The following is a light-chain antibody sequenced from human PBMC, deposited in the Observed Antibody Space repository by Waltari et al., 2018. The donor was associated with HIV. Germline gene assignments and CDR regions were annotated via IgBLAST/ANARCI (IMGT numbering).Light chain of an antibody. CDR3: MQALQTLGT. J-gene: IGKJ2*02. V-gene: IGKV2-28*01. CDR2: LGS. CDR1: QSLLHSNGYNY. Sequence: DIVMTQCPLSLHVTPGEPDSISCRPSQSLLHSNGYNYLDWYLQKPGQSPQLLIYLGSNRASGDPDRFSGSGSGTDFTLKISRVEAEDVGVYYCMQALQTLGTFGQGTKLEIK.